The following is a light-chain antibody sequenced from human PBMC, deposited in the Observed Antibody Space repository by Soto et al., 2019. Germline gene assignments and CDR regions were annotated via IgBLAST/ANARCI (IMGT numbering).Light chain of an antibody. J-gene: IGKJ5*01. V-gene: IGKV3-20*01. CDR2: GVY. CDR3: RFYGSSLIT. CDR1: EPIKTFY. Sequence: IVLTQSPATLSLPPGETGIVFXSPSEPIKTFYFGWYQHKPGQSPRLLINGVYTRATGIPDRFSGSGSGTDFTLTISRLEPEDFAIYYCRFYGSSLITFGQGIRLEIK.